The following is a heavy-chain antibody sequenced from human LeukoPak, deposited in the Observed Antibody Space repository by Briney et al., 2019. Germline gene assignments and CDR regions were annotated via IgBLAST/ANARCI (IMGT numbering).Heavy chain of an antibody. J-gene: IGHJ6*04. V-gene: IGHV3-21*01. D-gene: IGHD1-26*01. CDR1: GFTFTTYS. CDR2: ISDNSKNV. CDR3: ARSFSGGSLDV. Sequence: GGSLRLSCAAPGFTFTTYSINWVRQAPGKGLEWVSSISDNSKNVYYADSVKGRFIISRDNAKNSPYLQMNSLRAGDTAVYYCARSFSGGSLDVWGKGTTVTVSS.